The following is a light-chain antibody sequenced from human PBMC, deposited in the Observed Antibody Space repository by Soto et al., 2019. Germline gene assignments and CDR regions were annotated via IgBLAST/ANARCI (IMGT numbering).Light chain of an antibody. CDR1: SSNIGDNY. J-gene: IGLJ3*02. V-gene: IGLV1-51*02. CDR3: GTWDTSLSAGV. Sequence: QSVLTQPPSVSAAPGQKVTISCSGSSSNIGDNYVSWYQQFPGTAPKLLIPENHKRPSGIPDRFSGSKSGTSATLGITGLQAGDEADYYCGTWDTSLSAGVFGGGTKLTVL. CDR2: ENH.